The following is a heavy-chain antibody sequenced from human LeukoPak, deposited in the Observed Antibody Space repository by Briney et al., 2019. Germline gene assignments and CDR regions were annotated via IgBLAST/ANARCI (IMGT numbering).Heavy chain of an antibody. CDR3: ARDGGSYSDY. Sequence: GGSLRLSCAASGFTFDDYGMSWVRHAPGKGLEWVSGINWSGGSTGYADSVKGRFTISRDNAKISMYLQMNSLRAEDTASYYCARDGGSYSDYWGQGTLVTVSS. CDR1: GFTFDDYG. J-gene: IGHJ4*02. D-gene: IGHD1-26*01. V-gene: IGHV3-20*04. CDR2: INWSGGST.